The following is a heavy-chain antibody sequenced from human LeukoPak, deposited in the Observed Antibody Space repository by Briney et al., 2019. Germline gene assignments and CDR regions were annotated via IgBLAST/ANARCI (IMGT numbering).Heavy chain of an antibody. Sequence: SETLSLTCTVSGASVTGYYWSWIRQPAGKGQEWIGRIYTSGSTNYNPSLKSRVTISVDTSKNQFSLKLSSVTAADTAVYYCAREPRSIAAAGTGNFDYWGQGTLVTVSS. D-gene: IGHD6-13*01. V-gene: IGHV4-4*07. J-gene: IGHJ4*02. CDR3: AREPRSIAAAGTGNFDY. CDR2: IYTSGST. CDR1: GASVTGYY.